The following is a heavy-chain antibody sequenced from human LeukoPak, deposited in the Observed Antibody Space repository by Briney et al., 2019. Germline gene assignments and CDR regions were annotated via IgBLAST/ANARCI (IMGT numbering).Heavy chain of an antibody. V-gene: IGHV4-34*01. CDR1: GGSFSGYY. D-gene: IGHD3-9*01. CDR3: ARGEYDILTGYYLFDY. J-gene: IGHJ4*02. CDR2: INHSGST. Sequence: PSETLSLTCAVYGGSFSGYYWSWIRQPPGKGLEWTGEINHSGSTNYNPSLKSRVTISVDTSKNQFSLKLSSVTAADTAVYYCARGEYDILTGYYLFDYWGQGTLVTVSS.